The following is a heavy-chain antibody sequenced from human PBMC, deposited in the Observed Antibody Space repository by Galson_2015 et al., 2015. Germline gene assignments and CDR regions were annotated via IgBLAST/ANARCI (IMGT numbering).Heavy chain of an antibody. CDR2: ISGSGGST. CDR1: GFAFSSYA. CDR3: AKDPIVGYGGYFDY. Sequence: SLRLSCAASGFAFSSYAMSWVRQAPGKGLEWVSAISGSGGSTYYADSVKGRFTISRDNSKNTLYLQMNSLRAEDTAVYYCAKDPIVGYGGYFDYWGQGTLVTVSS. V-gene: IGHV3-23*01. J-gene: IGHJ4*02. D-gene: IGHD5-12*01.